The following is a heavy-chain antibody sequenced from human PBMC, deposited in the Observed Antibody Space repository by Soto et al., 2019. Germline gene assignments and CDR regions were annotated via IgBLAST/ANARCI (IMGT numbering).Heavy chain of an antibody. J-gene: IGHJ2*01. CDR1: GGSISSGGYY. CDR3: ARGPSGSHWYFDL. V-gene: IGHV4-31*03. CDR2: IYYSGST. D-gene: IGHD3-10*01. Sequence: QVQLQESGPGLVKPSQTLSLTCTVSGGSISSGGYYWSWIRQHPGKGLEWIGYIYYSGSTYYNPSLKSRVSISVDTSKNQFSLKLSSGTAADTAVYYCARGPSGSHWYFDLWGRGTLVTVSS.